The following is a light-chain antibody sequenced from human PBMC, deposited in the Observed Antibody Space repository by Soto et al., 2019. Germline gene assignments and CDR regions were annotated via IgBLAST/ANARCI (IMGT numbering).Light chain of an antibody. Sequence: QSALTQPASGSGSPGQAINISYTGTSSDVGGYNYVSWYQHHPGKAPKLIIYDVSNRPSGVSNPFSGSKSGNTASLTISGLQPEDEADYYCSSYTTSNTRQIVFGTGTKVT. V-gene: IGLV2-14*03. J-gene: IGLJ1*01. CDR1: SSDVGGYNY. CDR3: SSYTTSNTRQIV. CDR2: DVS.